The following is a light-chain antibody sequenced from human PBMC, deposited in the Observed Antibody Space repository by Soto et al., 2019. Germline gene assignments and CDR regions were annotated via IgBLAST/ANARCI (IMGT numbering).Light chain of an antibody. CDR3: SSYTSISTFYV. Sequence: QSVLTPPRSVSGSPGQSVTVSCIGTSSDVGDYNSVSWYQQHPGKAPKLMIYEVSNRPSGVSNRFSGSKSGNTASLTISGLQAEDEADYYCSSYTSISTFYVFGSGTKVTVL. V-gene: IGLV2-14*01. CDR1: SSDVGDYNS. J-gene: IGLJ1*01. CDR2: EVS.